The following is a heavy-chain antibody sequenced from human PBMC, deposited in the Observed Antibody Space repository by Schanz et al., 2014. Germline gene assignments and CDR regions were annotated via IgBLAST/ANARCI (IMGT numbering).Heavy chain of an antibody. CDR3: ERVTTGYDS. CDR1: GYTFTVYY. V-gene: IGHV1-2*02. Sequence: QVQLVQSGAEAKKPGASVKVSCKASGYTFTVYYMHWVRLAPGQGIEWLGWINPNRGAIRSAQKFQGRITMTTDTPRSTVYMQLSTLTSDDTAIYYCERVTTGYDSWGQGTLVTVSS. D-gene: IGHD5-12*01. CDR2: INPNRGAI. J-gene: IGHJ4*02.